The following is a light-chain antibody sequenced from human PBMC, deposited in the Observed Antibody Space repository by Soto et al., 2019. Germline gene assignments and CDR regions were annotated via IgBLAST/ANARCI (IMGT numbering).Light chain of an antibody. CDR2: AAS. Sequence: DIQMTQSPSSLSASVGDRVTITCRASQTITSDLNWYQQRPGKAPKLLIYAASNLQSGVPSRFSGSGSGTEFTLTISSLQPEDFATYYCQQSYSIPITFGQGTRLEIK. V-gene: IGKV1-39*01. J-gene: IGKJ5*01. CDR1: QTITSD. CDR3: QQSYSIPIT.